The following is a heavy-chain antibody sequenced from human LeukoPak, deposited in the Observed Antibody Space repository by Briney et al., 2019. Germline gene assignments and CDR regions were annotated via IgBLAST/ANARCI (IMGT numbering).Heavy chain of an antibody. V-gene: IGHV4-34*01. CDR1: GGSFGGYY. J-gene: IGHJ4*02. Sequence: SETLSLTCAVYGGSFGGYYWSWIRQPPGKGLEGIGEINHSGSTNYNPSLKSRVTISVDTSKNQFSLKLSSVTAADTAVYYCARAYGSGSPIDYWGQGTLVTVSS. D-gene: IGHD3-10*01. CDR2: INHSGST. CDR3: ARAYGSGSPIDY.